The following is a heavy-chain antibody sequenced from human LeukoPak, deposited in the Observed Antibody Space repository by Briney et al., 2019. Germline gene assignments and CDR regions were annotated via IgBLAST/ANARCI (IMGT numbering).Heavy chain of an antibody. V-gene: IGHV1-46*01. D-gene: IGHD6-13*01. CDR2: INPSGGST. Sequence: ASVKVSCKASGYTFTSYYMHWVRQAPGQGFEWMGIINPSGGSTSYAQKFQGRVTMTRDTSTSTVYMELSSLRSEDTAVYYCARVIAAAGAFDIWGQGTMVTVSS. CDR1: GYTFTSYY. J-gene: IGHJ3*02. CDR3: ARVIAAAGAFDI.